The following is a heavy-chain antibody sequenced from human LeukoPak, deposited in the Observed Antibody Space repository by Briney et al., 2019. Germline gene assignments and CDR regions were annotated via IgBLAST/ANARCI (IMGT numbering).Heavy chain of an antibody. CDR2: ISTSSGYI. V-gene: IGHV3-21*04. CDR1: GFTFSSYS. Sequence: GGSLRLSCAASGFTFSSYSMNWVRQAPGKGLEWVSSISTSSGYIYYADSVKGRFTISRDNSKNSLYLQMNSLRTEDTALYYCAKGEGIAAAGTVAFDIWGQGTMVTVSS. J-gene: IGHJ3*02. CDR3: AKGEGIAAAGTVAFDI. D-gene: IGHD6-13*01.